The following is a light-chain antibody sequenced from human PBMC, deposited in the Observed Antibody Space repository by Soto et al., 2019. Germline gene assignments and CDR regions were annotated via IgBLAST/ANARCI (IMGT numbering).Light chain of an antibody. V-gene: IGLV2-14*01. CDR2: EVS. CDR3: TSYTSSRGVV. CDR1: SSDVGGYNY. J-gene: IGLJ2*01. Sequence: QSALTQPASVSGSPGQSITISCTGTSSDVGGYNYVSWYQQHPRKAPKLMIYEVSNWPSGVSNRFSGSKSGNTASLTISGLQAEDEADDYCTSYTSSRGVVFGGGTKLTVL.